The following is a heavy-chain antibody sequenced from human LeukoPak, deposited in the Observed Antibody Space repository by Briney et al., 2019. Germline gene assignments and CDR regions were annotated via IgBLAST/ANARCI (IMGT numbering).Heavy chain of an antibody. Sequence: GGSLRLSCEASGFTFSSFTMNWVRQAPGKGLEWVSAISGSGGSTYYADSVKGRFTISRDNSKNTLYLQMNSLRAEDTAVYYCAKDRDYYDSRNNFDYWGQGTLVTVSS. CDR2: ISGSGGST. V-gene: IGHV3-23*01. CDR3: AKDRDYYDSRNNFDY. D-gene: IGHD3-22*01. J-gene: IGHJ4*02. CDR1: GFTFSSFT.